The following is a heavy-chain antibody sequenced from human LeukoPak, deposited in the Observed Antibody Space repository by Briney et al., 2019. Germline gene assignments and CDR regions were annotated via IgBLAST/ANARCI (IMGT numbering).Heavy chain of an antibody. CDR1: GFTFSSYG. CDR3: AKDRLRGYSGYEAGNWFDP. J-gene: IGHJ5*02. V-gene: IGHV3-23*01. CDR2: ISGSGGST. D-gene: IGHD5-12*01. Sequence: GGSLRLSCAASGFTFSSYGMSWVRQAPGRGLEWVSAISGSGGSTYYADSVKGRFTISRDNSKNTLYLQMNSLRAEDTAVYYCAKDRLRGYSGYEAGNWFDPWGQGTLVTVSS.